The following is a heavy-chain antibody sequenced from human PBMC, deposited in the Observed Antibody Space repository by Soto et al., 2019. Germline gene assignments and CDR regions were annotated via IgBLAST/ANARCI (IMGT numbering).Heavy chain of an antibody. D-gene: IGHD6-19*01. CDR2: ISGSGGST. Sequence: QPGGSLRLSCAASGFTFSSYAMSWVRQAPGKGLEWVSAISGSGGSTYYADSVKGRFTISRDNSKNTLHLQMNSLRAEDTAVYYCAKARYSSGWYVPVGYFQHWGQGTLVTVSS. CDR3: AKARYSSGWYVPVGYFQH. V-gene: IGHV3-23*01. J-gene: IGHJ1*01. CDR1: GFTFSSYA.